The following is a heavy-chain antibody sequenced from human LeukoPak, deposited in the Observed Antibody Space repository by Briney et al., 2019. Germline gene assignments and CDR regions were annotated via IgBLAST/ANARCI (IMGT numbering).Heavy chain of an antibody. D-gene: IGHD6-6*01. J-gene: IGHJ4*02. CDR2: ISSSSSYI. CDR1: GFTFSSYS. CDR3: AREGGAIAARHLDY. V-gene: IGHV3-21*01. Sequence: PGGSLRLSCAASGFTFSSYSMNWVRQAPGKGLEWVSSISSSSSYIYYADSVKGRFTISRDNAKNSLYLQMNSLRAEDTAVYYCAREGGAIAARHLDYWGQGTLVTVSS.